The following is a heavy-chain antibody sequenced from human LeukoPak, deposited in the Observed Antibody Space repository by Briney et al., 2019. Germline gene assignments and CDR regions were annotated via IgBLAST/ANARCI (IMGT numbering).Heavy chain of an antibody. J-gene: IGHJ3*02. Sequence: GGSVRLSCGASGFIFKNHFMIWVRQAPGKGLEWISYISGRGDTKYYGDSVRGRFTISRDNTKNSVFLQMNSLRGEDTAVYYCAREADYGRGDPFGTWGQGTLVTVSS. CDR2: ISGRGDTK. CDR1: GFIFKNHF. D-gene: IGHD4/OR15-4a*01. V-gene: IGHV3-11*04. CDR3: AREADYGRGDPFGT.